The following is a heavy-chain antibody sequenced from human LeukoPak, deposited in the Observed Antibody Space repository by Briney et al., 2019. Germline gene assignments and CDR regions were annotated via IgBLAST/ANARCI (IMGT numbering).Heavy chain of an antibody. J-gene: IGHJ4*02. D-gene: IGHD3-16*01. V-gene: IGHV3-30-3*01. Sequence: GGSLRLSCAASGFTFSSYAMHWVRQAPGKGLEWVAVISYDGSNKYYAFSVKGRFTNSRDNSKNTLYLEMNSLRAEDTAVYYCAREVVWEKGFDYWGQGTLVTVSS. CDR2: ISYDGSNK. CDR3: AREVVWEKGFDY. CDR1: GFTFSSYA.